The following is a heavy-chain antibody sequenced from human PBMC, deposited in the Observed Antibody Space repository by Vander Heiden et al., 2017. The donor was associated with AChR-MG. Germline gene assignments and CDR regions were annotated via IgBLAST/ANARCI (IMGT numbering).Heavy chain of an antibody. V-gene: IGHV3-48*02. Sequence: EVQLVESGGGLVQPGGSLRLSCAASGFTFRSYSMNWVRQAPGKGLEWVSYISSSSSTIYYADSVKGRFTISRDNAKNSLYLQMNSLRDEDTAVYYCAREITILPLPSNWFDPWGQGTLVTVSS. CDR2: ISSSSSTI. D-gene: IGHD3-9*01. CDR1: GFTFRSYS. CDR3: AREITILPLPSNWFDP. J-gene: IGHJ5*02.